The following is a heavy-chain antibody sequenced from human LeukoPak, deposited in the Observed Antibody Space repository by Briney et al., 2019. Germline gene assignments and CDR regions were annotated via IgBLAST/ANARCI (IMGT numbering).Heavy chain of an antibody. CDR2: IGTAGDT. Sequence: GGSLRLSCAASGFTFSSYDMHWVRQATGKGLEWVSAIGTAGDTYYPGSVKGRFTISRENAKNSLYLQMNSLRAGDTAVYYCARGDHSGNYYLWGQGTLVTVSS. CDR3: ARGDHSGNYYL. V-gene: IGHV3-13*01. D-gene: IGHD1-26*01. CDR1: GFTFSSYD. J-gene: IGHJ5*02.